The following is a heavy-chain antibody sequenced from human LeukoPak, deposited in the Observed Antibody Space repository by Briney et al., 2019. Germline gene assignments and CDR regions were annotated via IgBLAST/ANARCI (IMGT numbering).Heavy chain of an antibody. V-gene: IGHV3-7*01. CDR3: ARGVVVAPRSAFDI. J-gene: IGHJ3*02. CDR2: INQDGSEK. Sequence: GGSLRLSCAASGFTFSSYWITWVRQAPGKGLEWVANINQDGSEKCYVDSVKGRFTISRDNAKNSLSLQMNSLRVEDTAAYYCARGVVVAPRSAFDIWGQGTTVTVSS. D-gene: IGHD2-2*01. CDR1: GFTFSSYW.